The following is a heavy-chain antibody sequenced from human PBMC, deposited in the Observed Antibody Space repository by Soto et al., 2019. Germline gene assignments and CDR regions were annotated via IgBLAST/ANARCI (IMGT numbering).Heavy chain of an antibody. D-gene: IGHD3-10*01. V-gene: IGHV3-23*01. CDR3: AKDRHYPRDYFHY. J-gene: IGHJ4*02. CDR2: VSANGQGI. CDR1: GFTFSSYG. Sequence: GGSLRLSCAASGFTFSSYGMHWVRQAPGKGLGWVSAVSANGQGIYYADSVRGRFTISRDNSKNTVFLHMDSLSAEDTAVYYCAKDRHYPRDYFHYWGQGTLVTVSS.